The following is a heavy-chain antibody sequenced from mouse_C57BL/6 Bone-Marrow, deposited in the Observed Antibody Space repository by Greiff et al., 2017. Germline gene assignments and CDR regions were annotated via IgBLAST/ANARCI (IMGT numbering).Heavy chain of an antibody. CDR2: IYPRSGNT. V-gene: IGHV1-81*01. J-gene: IGHJ1*03. D-gene: IGHD2-4*01. CDR1: GYTFTSYG. Sequence: QVHVKQSGAELARPGASVKLSCKASGYTFTSYGISWVKQRTGQGLEWIGEIYPRSGNTYYNEKFKGTATLTADKSSSTAYMELRSLTSEDSAVYFCARLRLRRSWYFDVWGTGTTGTVSS. CDR3: ARLRLRRSWYFDV.